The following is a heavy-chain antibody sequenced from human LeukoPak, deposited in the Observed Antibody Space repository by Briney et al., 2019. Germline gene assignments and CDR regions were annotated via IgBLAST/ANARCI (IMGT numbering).Heavy chain of an antibody. D-gene: IGHD6-19*01. J-gene: IGHJ4*01. V-gene: IGHV3-23*01. CDR3: AKGIYSSGWSYFDY. Sequence: GGSLRLSCAASGFTFSNSAMSWVRQAPGKGLEWVSTLSGSGITTYCADSVKGRFTISRDNSKNTLYLQMNSLRAEDTAVYYCAKGIYSSGWSYFDYWGHGTLVTVSS. CDR2: LSGSGITT. CDR1: GFTFSNSA.